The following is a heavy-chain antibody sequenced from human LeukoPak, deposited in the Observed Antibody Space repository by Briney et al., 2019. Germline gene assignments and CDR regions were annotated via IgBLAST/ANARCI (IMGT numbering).Heavy chain of an antibody. Sequence: GGSLRLSCAASGFTFSRYAMHWVRQAPGKGLEWVAVISYDGSNKYYADSVKGRFTISRDNSKNTLYLQMNSLRAEDTAVYYCARDVILTPTMIDYWGQGTLVTVSS. CDR1: GFTFSRYA. D-gene: IGHD5-12*01. J-gene: IGHJ4*02. V-gene: IGHV3-30-3*01. CDR2: ISYDGSNK. CDR3: ARDVILTPTMIDY.